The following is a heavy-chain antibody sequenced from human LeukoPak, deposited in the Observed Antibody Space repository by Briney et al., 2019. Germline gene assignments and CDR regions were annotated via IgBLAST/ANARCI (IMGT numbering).Heavy chain of an antibody. J-gene: IGHJ4*02. Sequence: ASVKVSCKASGYTFTGYYMHWMRQAPGQGLEWMGMIYPRDGSTSYAQRFQDRVTVTRDTSTSTVHMELSGLRSEDTAVYYCARGQEGFDYWGQGTQVTVSS. V-gene: IGHV1-46*01. CDR3: ARGQEGFDY. CDR2: IYPRDGST. CDR1: GYTFTGYY.